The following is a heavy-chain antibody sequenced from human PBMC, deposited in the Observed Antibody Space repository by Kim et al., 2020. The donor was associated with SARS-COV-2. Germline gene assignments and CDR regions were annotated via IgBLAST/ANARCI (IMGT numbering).Heavy chain of an antibody. Sequence: GGSLRLSCAASGFTFDDYAMHWVRQAPGKGLEWVSGISWNSGKIYYVDSVKGRFTISRDNAKNSVYLQMNSLRVEDTALYFCAKGYFATSGSGSWSDPWG. D-gene: IGHD3-10*01. CDR2: ISWNSGKI. J-gene: IGHJ5*02. V-gene: IGHV3-9*01. CDR1: GFTFDDYA. CDR3: AKGYFATSGSGSWSDP.